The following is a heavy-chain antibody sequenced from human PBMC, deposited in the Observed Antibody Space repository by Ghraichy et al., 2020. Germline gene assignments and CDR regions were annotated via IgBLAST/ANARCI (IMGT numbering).Heavy chain of an antibody. CDR3: ARDLQRLQYYGMDV. CDR2: ISSSSSYI. Sequence: GGSLRLSCAASGFTFSSYSMNWVRQAPGKGLEWVSSISSSSSYIYYADSVKGRFTISRDNAKNSLYLQMNSLRAEDTAVYYCARDLQRLQYYGMDVWGQGTTVTVSS. J-gene: IGHJ6*02. V-gene: IGHV3-21*01. D-gene: IGHD4-11*01. CDR1: GFTFSSYS.